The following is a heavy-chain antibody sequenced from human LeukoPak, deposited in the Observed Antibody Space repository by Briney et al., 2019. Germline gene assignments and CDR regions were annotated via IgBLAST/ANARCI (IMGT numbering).Heavy chain of an antibody. Sequence: GGSLRLSCAASGFTVSNNYMSWVRQAPGKGLEWVSVIYSGGSTYYTDSVKGRFTISRDTSKNTLHLQMNSLRAEDTAVYYCAAQGVFSHGGYWGQGTLVTVSS. J-gene: IGHJ4*02. CDR2: IYSGGST. CDR1: GFTVSNNY. CDR3: AAQGVFSHGGY. D-gene: IGHD3-16*01. V-gene: IGHV3-53*01.